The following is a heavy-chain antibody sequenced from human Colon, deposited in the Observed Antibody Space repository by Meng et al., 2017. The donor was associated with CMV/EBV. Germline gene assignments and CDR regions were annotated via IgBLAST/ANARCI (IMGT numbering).Heavy chain of an antibody. Sequence: SGFTFSNYAMNWVRQAPGKGLEWVSAISGRGDTTYYADSVKGRFTISRDNSKNTLYLQMNSLRGEDTAVYYCAKDLGPYSGSYYDHWGQGTLVTVSS. V-gene: IGHV3-23*01. CDR3: AKDLGPYSGSYYDH. CDR1: GFTFSNYA. D-gene: IGHD1-26*01. CDR2: ISGRGDTT. J-gene: IGHJ4*02.